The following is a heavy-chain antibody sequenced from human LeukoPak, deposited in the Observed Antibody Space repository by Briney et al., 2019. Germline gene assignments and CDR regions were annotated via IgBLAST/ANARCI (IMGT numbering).Heavy chain of an antibody. CDR2: ISYDGSNK. Sequence: GGSLRLSCAASGFTFSSYAMHWVRQAPGKGLEWVAVISYDGSNKYYVDSVKGRFTISRDNSKNTLYLEMNSLRVEDTAVYFCARGGGYYGVDYWGQGTLVTVSS. J-gene: IGHJ4*02. CDR1: GFTFSSYA. CDR3: ARGGGYYGVDY. V-gene: IGHV3-30*14. D-gene: IGHD4-17*01.